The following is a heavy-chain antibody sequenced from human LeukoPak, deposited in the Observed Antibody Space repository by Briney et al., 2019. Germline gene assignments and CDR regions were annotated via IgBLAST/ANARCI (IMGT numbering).Heavy chain of an antibody. D-gene: IGHD4-11*01. CDR1: GGSISSHY. CDR2: IYYSGST. V-gene: IGHV4-59*11. Sequence: SETLSLTCTVSGGSISSHYWSWIRQPPGKGLEWIGYIYYSGSTNYNPSLKSRVTISVDTSKNQFSLKLSSVTAADTAVYYCARVRLPTDRYYYYNCMDVWGKGTTVTVSS. CDR3: ARVRLPTDRYYYYNCMDV. J-gene: IGHJ6*03.